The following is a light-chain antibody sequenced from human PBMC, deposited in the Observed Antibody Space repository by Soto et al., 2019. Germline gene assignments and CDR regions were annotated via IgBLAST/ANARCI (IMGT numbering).Light chain of an antibody. V-gene: IGLV2-8*01. CDR3: VSFAGGTYV. CDR2: DVN. Sequence: QSVLTQPPSASGSPGQSVTISCTGTSSDVGGYIFVSWYQQHPGKVPKLIIYDVNKRPSGVPDRFPGSKYGNTASLTVSGLQAEDEGDYYCVSFAGGTYVFGTGTKVTVL. J-gene: IGLJ1*01. CDR1: SSDVGGYIF.